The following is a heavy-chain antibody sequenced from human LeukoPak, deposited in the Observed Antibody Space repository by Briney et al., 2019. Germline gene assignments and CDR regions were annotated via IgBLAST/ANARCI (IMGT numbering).Heavy chain of an antibody. CDR1: GGSISSNTYY. CDR2: IYYSGST. CDR3: ASRMIQSIGGRRGDTFDI. J-gene: IGHJ3*02. Sequence: PSETLSLTCTVSGGSISSNTYYWGWIHQPPGKGLEGIGSIYYSGSTYYNLSLKSRVTISVDTSKNQFSLKLSSVTAADTAVYYCASRMIQSIGGRRGDTFDIWGQGTKVTVSS. V-gene: IGHV4-39*01. D-gene: IGHD3-16*01.